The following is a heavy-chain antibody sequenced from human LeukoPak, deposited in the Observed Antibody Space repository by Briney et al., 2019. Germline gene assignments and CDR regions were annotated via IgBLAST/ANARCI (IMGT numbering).Heavy chain of an antibody. CDR1: GFTFSSYS. J-gene: IGHJ5*02. D-gene: IGHD6-13*01. V-gene: IGHV3-23*01. CDR2: ISGSGGST. Sequence: GGSLRLSCAASGFTFSSYSMNWVRQAPGKGLEWVSAISGSGGSTYYADSVKGRFTISRDNSKNTLYLQMNSLRAEDTAVYYCAKGSSSSWYLARTNWFDPWGQGTLVTVSS. CDR3: AKGSSSSWYLARTNWFDP.